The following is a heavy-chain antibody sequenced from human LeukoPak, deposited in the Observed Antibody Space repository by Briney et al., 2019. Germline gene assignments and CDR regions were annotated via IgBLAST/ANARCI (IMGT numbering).Heavy chain of an antibody. CDR3: ARGSVTMVRGAPPHLY. CDR1: GGSFSGYY. V-gene: IGHV4-34*01. J-gene: IGHJ4*02. CDR2: INHSGST. Sequence: SETLSLTCAVYGGSFSGYYWSWIRQPPGKGLEWIGEINHSGSTNYNPSLKSRVTISVDTSKNQFSLKLSSVTAADTAVYYCARGSVTMVRGAPPHLYWGQGTLVTASS. D-gene: IGHD3-10*01.